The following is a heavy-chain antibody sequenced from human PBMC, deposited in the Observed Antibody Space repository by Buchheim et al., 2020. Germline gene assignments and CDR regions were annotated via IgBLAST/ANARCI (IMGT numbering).Heavy chain of an antibody. D-gene: IGHD3-10*01. J-gene: IGHJ4*02. Sequence: QVQLQESGPGLVKPSQTLSLTCAVSGGSISSGGYSWSWIRQPPGKGLEWIGYIYYSGRTYYNPAIKSRVTISVDTYKNKYSLKLSSVTAADTAVYYCARVGGVTSNYFDYWGQGTL. CDR1: GGSISSGGYS. V-gene: IGHV4-30-4*07. CDR3: ARVGGVTSNYFDY. CDR2: IYYSGRT.